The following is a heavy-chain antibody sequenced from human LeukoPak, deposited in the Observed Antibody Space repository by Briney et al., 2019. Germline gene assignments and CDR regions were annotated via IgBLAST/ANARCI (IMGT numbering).Heavy chain of an antibody. V-gene: IGHV3-23*01. CDR2: ISSSGGST. CDR1: GFTFSNYG. J-gene: IGHJ4*02. CDR3: ARDGGRNNDY. D-gene: IGHD3-3*01. Sequence: GGTLRLSCAASGFTFSNYGMSWVRQAPGKGLQWVSAISSSGGSTYYVDSVKGRFTISRDNSKNTLYLQMNSLRAEDTAVYYCARDGGRNNDYWGQGTLVTVSS.